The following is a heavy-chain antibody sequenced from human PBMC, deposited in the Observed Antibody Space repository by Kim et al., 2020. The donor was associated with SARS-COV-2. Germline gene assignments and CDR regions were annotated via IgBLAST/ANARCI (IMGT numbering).Heavy chain of an antibody. CDR1: GGSISSSSYY. CDR2: FYSSGST. CDR3: ARPSRRYSYGRFDP. Sequence: SETLSLTCTVSGGSISSSSYYWGWIRQPPGKGLEWIGSFYSSGSTYYNPSLKSRVTISVDTSKNQFSLKLSSVTAADTAVYYCARPSRRYSYGRFDPWGQGTLVTVSS. D-gene: IGHD5-18*01. J-gene: IGHJ5*02. V-gene: IGHV4-39*01.